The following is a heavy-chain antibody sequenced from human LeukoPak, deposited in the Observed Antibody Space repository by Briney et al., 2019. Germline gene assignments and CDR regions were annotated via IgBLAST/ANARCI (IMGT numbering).Heavy chain of an antibody. D-gene: IGHD1-1*01. J-gene: IGHJ5*02. CDR2: IYYSGST. CDR3: ALGDPTYNWFDP. CDR1: GGSIGSGDYY. Sequence: PSQTLSLTCTVSGGSIGSGDYYWSWIRQPPGKGLEWIGYIYYSGSTYYNPSLKSRVTISVDTSKNQFSLKLSSVTAADTAVYYCALGDPTYNWFDPWGQGTLVTVSS. V-gene: IGHV4-30-4*08.